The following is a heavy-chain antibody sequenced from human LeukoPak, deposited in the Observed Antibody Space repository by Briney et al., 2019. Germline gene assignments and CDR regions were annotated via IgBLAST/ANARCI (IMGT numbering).Heavy chain of an antibody. J-gene: IGHJ3*02. D-gene: IGHD3-3*01. CDR3: ARSFYDFLNGPYEEAFDM. CDR1: GLRFSDYY. Sequence: GASQRLSCAASGLRFSDYYMKWIRQAPGEGLEWVSYISSSATYTDYAASVKGRFTVSRDNAKNSLYLQMNSLRAEDTAVYYCARSFYDFLNGPYEEAFDMWGQGTMVTVSS. V-gene: IGHV3-11*03. CDR2: ISSSATYT.